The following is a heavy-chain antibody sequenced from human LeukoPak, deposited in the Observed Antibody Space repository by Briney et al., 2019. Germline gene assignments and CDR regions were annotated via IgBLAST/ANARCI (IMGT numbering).Heavy chain of an antibody. CDR2: TYYRSKWYH. D-gene: IGHD1-1*01. J-gene: IGHJ5*02. CDR3: ARALAGTEGWFTS. V-gene: IGHV6-1*01. Sequence: SETLSLTCAISGDSVSSDITAWSWIRQSPSRVLEWLGRTYYRSKWYHDYSAAVKSRITVSPDTSKNQFSLQLSSMTPGDTAVYYCARALAGTEGWFTSWGQGSLVTVSS. CDR1: GDSVSSDITA.